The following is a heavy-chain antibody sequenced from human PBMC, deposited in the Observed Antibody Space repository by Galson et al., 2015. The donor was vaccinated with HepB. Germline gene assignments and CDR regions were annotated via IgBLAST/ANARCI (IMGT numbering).Heavy chain of an antibody. CDR2: ISSTSSVI. Sequence: SLRLSCAASGFSFSSYSINWVRQAPGKGLEWVSSISSTSSVIFYADSVKGRFTISRDNAKNSLYLLMNTLRAEDTAVYYCARTLDVVRYFDWSFDYWGQGTLVTVSS. J-gene: IGHJ4*02. CDR1: GFSFSSYS. CDR3: ARTLDVVRYFDWSFDY. D-gene: IGHD3-9*01. V-gene: IGHV3-21*01.